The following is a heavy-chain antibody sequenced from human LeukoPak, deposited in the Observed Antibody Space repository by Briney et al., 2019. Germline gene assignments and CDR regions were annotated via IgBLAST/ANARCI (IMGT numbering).Heavy chain of an antibody. Sequence: GGSLRLSCAASGFTFNDYALHWVRQAPGKGLEWVAVISYDGSNKYYADSVKGRFTISRDNSKNTLYLQMNSLRAEDTAVYYCARVGYSSGWHYFDYWGQGTLVTVSS. CDR1: GFTFNDYA. CDR2: ISYDGSNK. J-gene: IGHJ4*02. CDR3: ARVGYSSGWHYFDY. D-gene: IGHD6-19*01. V-gene: IGHV3-30*04.